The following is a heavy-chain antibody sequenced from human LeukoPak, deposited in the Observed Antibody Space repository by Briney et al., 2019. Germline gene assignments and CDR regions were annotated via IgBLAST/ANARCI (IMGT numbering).Heavy chain of an antibody. J-gene: IGHJ3*02. CDR3: AKGSSGWCGYAFDI. CDR1: GFTFSSYS. Sequence: GGSLRLSCAASGFTFSSYSMNWVRQAPGKGLEWVSYISSSSSTIYYADSVKGRFTISRDNAKNSLYLQMNSLRAEDTAVYYCAKGSSGWCGYAFDIWGQGTMVTVSS. CDR2: ISSSSSTI. D-gene: IGHD6-19*01. V-gene: IGHV3-48*01.